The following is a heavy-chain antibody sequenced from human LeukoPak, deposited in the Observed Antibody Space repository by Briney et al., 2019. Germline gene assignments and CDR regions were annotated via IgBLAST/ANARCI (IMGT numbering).Heavy chain of an antibody. J-gene: IGHJ6*03. CDR3: ARDRAVANYYYYYMDV. CDR1: GYTFTGYY. Sequence: TSVKVSCKASGYTFTGYYMHWVRQAPGQGLEWMGGIIPIFGTANYAQKFQGRVTITTDESTSTAYMELSSLRSEDTAVYYCARDRAVANYYYYYMDVWGKGTTVTVSS. D-gene: IGHD6-19*01. CDR2: IIPIFGTA. V-gene: IGHV1-69*05.